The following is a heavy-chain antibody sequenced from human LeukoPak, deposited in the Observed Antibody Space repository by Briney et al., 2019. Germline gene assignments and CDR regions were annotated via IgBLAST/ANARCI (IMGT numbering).Heavy chain of an antibody. CDR3: ARGRRFWGATTHYFDY. D-gene: IGHD1-26*01. J-gene: IGHJ4*02. CDR1: GFTFRSYW. CDR2: INSDGSST. Sequence: QPGGSLRLSCAASGFTFRSYWMHWVRQVPGKGLVWVSLINSDGSSTTYADSVKGRFTISRDNAKSTLYLQMNSLRAEDTAVYYCARGRRFWGATTHYFDYWGQGTLVTVSS. V-gene: IGHV3-74*01.